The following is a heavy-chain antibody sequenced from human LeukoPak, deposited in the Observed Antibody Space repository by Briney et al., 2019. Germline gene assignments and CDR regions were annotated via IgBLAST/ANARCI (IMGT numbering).Heavy chain of an antibody. D-gene: IGHD2-2*01. CDR3: AKAGRYCSSTGCYQIDY. Sequence: SETLSLTCTVSGGSVSSYYWSWLRQTPGKGLEWTGYIYYSGNTNYNPSLKTRVTISIDTSKNQFSLKLSSVTAADTAVYYCAKAGRYCSSTGCYQIDYWGQGTLVTVSS. CDR1: GGSVSSYY. V-gene: IGHV4-59*08. J-gene: IGHJ4*02. CDR2: IYYSGNT.